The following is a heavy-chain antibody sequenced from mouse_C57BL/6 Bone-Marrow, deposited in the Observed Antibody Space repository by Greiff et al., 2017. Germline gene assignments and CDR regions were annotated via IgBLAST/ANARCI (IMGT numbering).Heavy chain of an antibody. V-gene: IGHV5-17*01. J-gene: IGHJ1*03. Sequence: EVKLVESGGGLVKPGGSLKLSCAASGFTFSDYGMHWVRQAPEKGLEWVAYISSGSSTLYYADTVKGRFTISRDNAKNTLFLQMTSLRSEDTAMYYCARTGYYYGSSYPWYFDVWGTGTTVTVSS. CDR3: ARTGYYYGSSYPWYFDV. D-gene: IGHD1-1*01. CDR2: ISSGSSTL. CDR1: GFTFSDYG.